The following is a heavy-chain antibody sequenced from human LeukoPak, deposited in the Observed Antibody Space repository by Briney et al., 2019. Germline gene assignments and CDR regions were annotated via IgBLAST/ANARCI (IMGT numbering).Heavy chain of an antibody. CDR3: ARDAYYYDSSGYYPPIRY. Sequence: GGSLRLSCAASGFTFSSYGMHWVRQAPGKGLEWVAFIRYDGSNKYYADSVKGRFTISRDNSKNTLYLQMNSLRAEDTAVYYCARDAYYYDSSGYYPPIRYWGQGTLVTVSS. CDR1: GFTFSSYG. CDR2: IRYDGSNK. V-gene: IGHV3-30*02. D-gene: IGHD3-22*01. J-gene: IGHJ4*02.